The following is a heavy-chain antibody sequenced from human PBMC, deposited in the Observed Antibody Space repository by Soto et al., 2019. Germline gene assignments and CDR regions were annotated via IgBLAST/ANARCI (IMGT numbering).Heavy chain of an antibody. CDR1: GFTFSSYS. Sequence: PGGSLRLSCAASGFTFSSYSLNWVRQAPGKGLQWVSYISDNSDSIHYADSVKGRFTISRDNAKNSLYLQMNSLRDEDTAVYFCARDWNIDNYYDYYDMDVWGQGTTVTVSS. J-gene: IGHJ6*02. CDR2: ISDNSDSI. CDR3: ARDWNIDNYYDYYDMDV. D-gene: IGHD1-1*01. V-gene: IGHV3-48*02.